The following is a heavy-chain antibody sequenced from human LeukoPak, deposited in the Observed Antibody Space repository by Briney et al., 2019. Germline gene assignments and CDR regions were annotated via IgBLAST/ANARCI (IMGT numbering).Heavy chain of an antibody. CDR3: GRDYFGSIDY. CDR2: IRSDGSVS. V-gene: IGHV3-74*01. Sequence: GRSLRLSCAASGFTFSDSWMHWVRQVPGKGLVSVSLIRSDGSVSYYADSVKGRFTISRDNAKNTLYLQMNSLRVEDTAVHYCGRDYFGSIDYWGQGILVTVSS. CDR1: GFTFSDSW. D-gene: IGHD1-26*01. J-gene: IGHJ4*02.